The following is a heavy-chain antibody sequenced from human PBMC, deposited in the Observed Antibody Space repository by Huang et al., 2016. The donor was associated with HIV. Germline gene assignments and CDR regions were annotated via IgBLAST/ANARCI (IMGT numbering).Heavy chain of an antibody. D-gene: IGHD2-15*01. CDR3: ATSTPDVGAGVLRSAFDI. V-gene: IGHV1-24*01. CDR2: VDPEEGEK. J-gene: IGHJ3*02. CDR1: GYTVSELS. Sequence: QVQLVESGAEQKKPGASVRVSCKVSGYTVSELSLHWVRQAPEKGLEWMGVVDPEEGEKIYAQRLQGRVTMTEDTATDTAYVGLSSLRPWDTAVYYCATSTPDVGAGVLRSAFDIWGQGTMVTVSS.